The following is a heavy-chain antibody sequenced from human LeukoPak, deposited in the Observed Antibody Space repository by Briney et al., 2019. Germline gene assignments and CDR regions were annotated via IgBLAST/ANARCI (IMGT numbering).Heavy chain of an antibody. D-gene: IGHD1-26*01. CDR1: GFTVSSNY. CDR3: AKDPYSGSFEYFQH. V-gene: IGHV3-53*01. J-gene: IGHJ1*01. Sequence: GGSLRLSCAASGFTVSSNYMSWVRQAPGKGLEWVSVIYPGGGTNYADSVKGRFAISRDNPKNTLYLQMNSLRAEDTAVYYCAKDPYSGSFEYFQHWGQGTLVTVSS. CDR2: IYPGGGT.